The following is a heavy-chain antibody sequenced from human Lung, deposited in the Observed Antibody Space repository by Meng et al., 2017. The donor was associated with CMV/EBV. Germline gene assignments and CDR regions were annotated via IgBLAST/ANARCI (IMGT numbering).Heavy chain of an antibody. V-gene: IGHV3-15*01. D-gene: IGHD3-22*01. J-gene: IGHJ4*02. CDR3: TTDWYYYDSSGRRWFDY. CDR1: GFTFSNAW. Sequence: GGSLRLSXAASGFTFSNAWMSWVRQAPGKGLEWVGRIKSKTDGGTTDYAAPVKGRFTISRDDSKNTLYLQMNSLKTEDTAVYYCTTDWYYYDSSGRRWFDYWGQGTLATVSS. CDR2: IKSKTDGGTT.